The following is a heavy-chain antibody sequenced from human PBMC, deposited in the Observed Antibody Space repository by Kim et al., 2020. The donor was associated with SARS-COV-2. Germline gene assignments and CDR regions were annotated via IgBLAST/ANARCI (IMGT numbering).Heavy chain of an antibody. D-gene: IGHD6-13*01. CDR2: ISYDGSNK. Sequence: GGSLRLSCAASGFTFSSYAMHWVRQAPGKGLEWVAVISYDGSNKYYADSVKGRFTISRDNAKNTLYLQMNSVRAEDTAVYYCARVSEKQQLAHPFDYWGQGTLVTVSS. CDR3: ARVSEKQQLAHPFDY. J-gene: IGHJ4*02. CDR1: GFTFSSYA. V-gene: IGHV3-30*04.